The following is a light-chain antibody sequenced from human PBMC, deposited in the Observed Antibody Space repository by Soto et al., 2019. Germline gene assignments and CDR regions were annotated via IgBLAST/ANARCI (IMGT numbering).Light chain of an antibody. Sequence: QSVLTQPASVSGSPGQSITISCTGTSRDVGGYDYVSRYQQHPGKAPKLMIYDVIHRPSGVSNRFSGSKSGNTASLTISGLQAEDEADYYCGSYTSSHTVLLGGGTQLTVL. CDR2: DVI. V-gene: IGLV2-14*03. J-gene: IGLJ2*01. CDR1: SRDVGGYDY. CDR3: GSYTSSHTVL.